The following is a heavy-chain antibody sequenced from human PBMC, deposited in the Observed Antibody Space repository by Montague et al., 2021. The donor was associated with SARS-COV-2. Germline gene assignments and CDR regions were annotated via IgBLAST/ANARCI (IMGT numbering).Heavy chain of an antibody. CDR1: GDSANNNKNY. D-gene: IGHD3-10*01. Sequence: SETLSLTCTVSGDSANNNKNYWGWIRQPPGQGLEWIGSNYHDGSTYYNPSLWSRITMSVDTAKNQFSLRLTSVTAADTAVYYCAHRGGLGAIWGQGTLVTVSS. J-gene: IGHJ1*01. V-gene: IGHV4-39*01. CDR2: NYHDGST. CDR3: AHRGGLGAI.